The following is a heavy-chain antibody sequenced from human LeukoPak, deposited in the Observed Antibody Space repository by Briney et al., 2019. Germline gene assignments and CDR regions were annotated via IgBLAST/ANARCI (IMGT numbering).Heavy chain of an antibody. Sequence: ASVKVSFKASGYTFTGYYMHWVRQAPRQGLEWVGWINPNSGGTNYAQKFQGRVTMTRDTSISTAYMELSRLRSDDTAVYYCARDSVAGTTVYSFDYWGQGTLVPVSS. V-gene: IGHV1-2*02. J-gene: IGHJ4*02. CDR1: GYTFTGYY. CDR2: INPNSGGT. CDR3: ARDSVAGTTVYSFDY. D-gene: IGHD6-19*01.